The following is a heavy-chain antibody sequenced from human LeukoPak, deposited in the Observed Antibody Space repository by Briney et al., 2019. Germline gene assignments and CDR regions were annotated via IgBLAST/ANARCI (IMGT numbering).Heavy chain of an antibody. V-gene: IGHV4-39*01. J-gene: IGHJ2*01. Sequence: SETLSLTCTVSGGSISSSSYYWGWIRQPPRKGLEWIGNIYYSGSTYYNPSLKGRVTISVDTSKNQFSLKLSSVTAADTAVYYCARHLRSEAGYSSGRHWYFDLWGRGTLVTVSS. D-gene: IGHD6-19*01. CDR1: GGSISSSSYY. CDR3: ARHLRSEAGYSSGRHWYFDL. CDR2: IYYSGST.